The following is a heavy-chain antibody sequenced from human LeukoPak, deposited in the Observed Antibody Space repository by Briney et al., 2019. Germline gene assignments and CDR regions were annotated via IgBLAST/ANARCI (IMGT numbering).Heavy chain of an antibody. CDR3: ARAVKGGSTYGYLDF. V-gene: IGHV4-59*01. D-gene: IGHD2-8*01. J-gene: IGHJ4*02. CDR1: SGSISNYY. Sequence: SETLSLTCTVSSGSISNYYWTWIRQPPGKGLEWIGYISNSGSTKYNPSLKSRATISVDTSNNQFSLRLNSVNTADTAVYYCARAVKGGSTYGYLDFWGQGTLVTVSS. CDR2: ISNSGST.